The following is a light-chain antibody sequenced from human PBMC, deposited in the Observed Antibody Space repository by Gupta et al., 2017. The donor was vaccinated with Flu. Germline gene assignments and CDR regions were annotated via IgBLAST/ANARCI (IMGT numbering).Light chain of an antibody. Sequence: DIQMTQSPSTLSASERDRVTITCRPSQSISSWLAWYQQKPGTAPKLLIYKASSLESGVPSRFSGSGSGTDFTLTISRLQPVDFASYYCQQYYSYPWTFGQGTKVEIK. J-gene: IGKJ1*01. V-gene: IGKV1-5*03. CDR2: KAS. CDR3: QQYYSYPWT. CDR1: QSISSW.